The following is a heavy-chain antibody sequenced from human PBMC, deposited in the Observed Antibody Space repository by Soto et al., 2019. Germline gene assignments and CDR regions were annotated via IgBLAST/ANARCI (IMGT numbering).Heavy chain of an antibody. J-gene: IGHJ4*02. V-gene: IGHV3-74*01. D-gene: IGHD2-8*01. Sequence: GGSLRLSCAASGFTFSSYWMHWVRQAPGKGLVWVSRINPGGSITAYADSVKGRFTISRDNTKNTLYLQMRSLRGDDTAVYYCARVPTGKYGVWNSWGQGTLVTVSA. CDR3: ARVPTGKYGVWNS. CDR2: INPGGSIT. CDR1: GFTFSSYW.